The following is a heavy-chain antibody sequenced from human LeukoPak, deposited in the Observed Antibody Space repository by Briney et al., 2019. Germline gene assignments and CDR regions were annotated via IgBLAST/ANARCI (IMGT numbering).Heavy chain of an antibody. CDR3: ARGLIREGYYFDY. CDR1: GFTFSTYA. CDR2: ISYDGRNK. D-gene: IGHD2-21*01. Sequence: GRSLRLSSAASGFTFSTYAMHWARQAPGKGLEWVAVISYDGRNKYCADSVKGRFAITRDNSNNMLYLQMNSLRAEDTAVYYCARGLIREGYYFDYWGQGTLVTVSS. V-gene: IGHV3-30*09. J-gene: IGHJ4*02.